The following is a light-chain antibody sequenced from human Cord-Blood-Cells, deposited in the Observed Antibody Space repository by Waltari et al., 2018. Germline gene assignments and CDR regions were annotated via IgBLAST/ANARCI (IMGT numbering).Light chain of an antibody. CDR1: QSVSSN. Sequence: EIVMTQPPATLSLSPGERATLSCRASQSVSSNFAWYQQKPGQFPMLLLYGASTRATGIPARFSGSGSGTEFTLTIRSLQSEDFAVYCCQQYNNWPPFTFGPGTKVDIK. J-gene: IGKJ3*01. CDR3: QQYNNWPPFT. V-gene: IGKV3-15*01. CDR2: GAS.